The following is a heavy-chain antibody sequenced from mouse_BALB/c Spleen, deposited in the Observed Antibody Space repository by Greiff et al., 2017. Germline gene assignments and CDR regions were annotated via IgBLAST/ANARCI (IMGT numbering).Heavy chain of an antibody. CDR3: ARHSSFDY. CDR2: ISNGGGST. J-gene: IGHJ2*01. CDR1: GFTFSSYT. V-gene: IGHV5-12-2*01. Sequence: EVKLVESGGGLVQPGGSLKLSCAASGFTFSSYTMSWVRQTPEKRLEWVAYISNGGGSTYYPDTVKGRFTISRDNAKNTLYLQMSSLKSEDTAMYYCARHSSFDYWGQGTTLTVSS.